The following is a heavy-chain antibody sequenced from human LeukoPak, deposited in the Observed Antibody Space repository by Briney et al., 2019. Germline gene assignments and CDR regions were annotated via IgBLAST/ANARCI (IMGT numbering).Heavy chain of an antibody. V-gene: IGHV3-20*04. J-gene: IGHJ4*02. CDR2: TNWNGGST. CDR1: GFTFDDYG. Sequence: GGSLRLSCAASGFTFDDYGMSWVRQAPGKGLEWVSGTNWNGGSTGYADSVKGRFTISRDNAKNSLYLQMNSLRAEDTALYYCARGDNWNPRSYFDYWGQGTLVTVSS. D-gene: IGHD1-20*01. CDR3: ARGDNWNPRSYFDY.